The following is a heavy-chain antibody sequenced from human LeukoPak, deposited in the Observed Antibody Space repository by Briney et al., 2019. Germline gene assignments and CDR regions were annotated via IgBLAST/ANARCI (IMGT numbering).Heavy chain of an antibody. J-gene: IGHJ5*02. CDR1: GYTFTGLY. V-gene: IGHV1-2*02. CDR2: INPNSGGT. Sequence: ASVMVSCKASGYTFTGLYLHWVRQAPGQGLEWMGWINPNSGGTSYAQKFQGRVTMTRDVSITTAYMELSGLRSEDTAVYYCARTTGTKGFNLCGQGTLVTVSS. D-gene: IGHD1-1*01. CDR3: ARTTGTKGFNL.